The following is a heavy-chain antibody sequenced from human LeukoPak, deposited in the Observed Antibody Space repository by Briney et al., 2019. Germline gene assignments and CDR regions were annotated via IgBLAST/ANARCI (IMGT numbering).Heavy chain of an antibody. Sequence: PRGSLRLSCAASGFTFSSYAMSWVRQAPGKGLEWVSAINRSGGSTYYADSVKGRFTISRDNSKNTLYRQMNSLRAEDTAVYYCAKDWDTAMVTAYFDYWGQGTLVTVSS. J-gene: IGHJ4*02. CDR1: GFTFSSYA. V-gene: IGHV3-23*01. D-gene: IGHD5-18*01. CDR2: INRSGGST. CDR3: AKDWDTAMVTAYFDY.